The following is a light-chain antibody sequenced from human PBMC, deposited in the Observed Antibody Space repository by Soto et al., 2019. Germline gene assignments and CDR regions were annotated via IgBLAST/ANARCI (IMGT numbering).Light chain of an antibody. CDR3: SSYTSSNTLDVL. V-gene: IGLV2-14*01. J-gene: IGLJ2*01. CDR1: SSDVGGYDF. Sequence: QSALTQPASVSGSPGQSITISCTGTSSDVGGYDFVSWYQQHPGKAPKLIIYEVNNRPSGVSTRFSGSKSRNTASLTISGLQAEDEADYYCSSYTSSNTLDVLFGGGTQLTVL. CDR2: EVN.